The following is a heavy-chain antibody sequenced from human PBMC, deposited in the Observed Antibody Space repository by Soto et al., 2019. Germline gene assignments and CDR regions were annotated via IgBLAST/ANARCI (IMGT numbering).Heavy chain of an antibody. CDR1: GFTFSSYA. V-gene: IGHV3-30-3*01. CDR3: ARGGIVVVPAAIDHY. D-gene: IGHD2-2*01. J-gene: IGHJ4*02. CDR2: ISYDGSNK. Sequence: GGSLRLSCAASGFTFSSYAMHWVRQAPGKGLEWVAVISYDGSNKYYADSVKGRFTISRDNSKNTLYLQMNSLRAEDTAVYYCARGGIVVVPAAIDHYWGQGTLVNVSS.